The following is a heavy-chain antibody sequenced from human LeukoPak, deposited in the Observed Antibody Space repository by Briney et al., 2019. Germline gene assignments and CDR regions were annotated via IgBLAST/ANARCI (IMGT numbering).Heavy chain of an antibody. CDR2: IKQDGSEK. Sequence: PGGSLRLSCAASEFTFSSYWMSWVRQAPGKGLEWVAKIKQDGSEKYYVDSVKGRFTISRDNAKNSLYLQMNSLRAEDTAVYYCARQMTWVNYMDVWGKGTTVTVSS. D-gene: IGHD1-26*01. V-gene: IGHV3-7*01. CDR1: EFTFSSYW. J-gene: IGHJ6*03. CDR3: ARQMTWVNYMDV.